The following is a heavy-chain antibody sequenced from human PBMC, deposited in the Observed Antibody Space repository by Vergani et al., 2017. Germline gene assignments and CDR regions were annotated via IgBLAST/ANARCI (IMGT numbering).Heavy chain of an antibody. CDR1: GFIFSSYA. J-gene: IGHJ4*02. CDR2: VSGSGNSA. D-gene: IGHD5-18*01. CDR3: AKDVESWEANTYGLYLDS. V-gene: IGHV3-23*01. Sequence: EVQLLESGGDLAQPGGSLRLSCAASGFIFSSYAVSWVRQAPGKGLEWVSAVSGSGNSAYYADSVKGRFTVSRDNSKNTVYLQMNSLRDEDTAVYYCAKDVESWEANTYGLYLDSWGQGTLVSVSS.